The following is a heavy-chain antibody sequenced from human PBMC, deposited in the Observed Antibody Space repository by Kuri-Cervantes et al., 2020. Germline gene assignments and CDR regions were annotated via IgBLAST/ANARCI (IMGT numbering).Heavy chain of an antibody. CDR3: AKDQRIQLWLGDYYYGMDV. D-gene: IGHD5-18*01. CDR1: GFTFSSYW. Sequence: GESLKISCTASGFTFSSYWMSWVRQAPGKGLEWVANIKQDGSEKYYVDSVKGRFTISRDNDKNSLYLQMNSLRAEDTAVYYCAKDQRIQLWLGDYYYGMDVWGQGTTVTVSS. V-gene: IGHV3-7*01. CDR2: IKQDGSEK. J-gene: IGHJ6*02.